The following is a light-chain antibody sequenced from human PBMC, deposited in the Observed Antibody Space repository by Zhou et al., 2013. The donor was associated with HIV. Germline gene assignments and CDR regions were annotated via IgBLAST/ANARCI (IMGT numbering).Light chain of an antibody. CDR1: QSVSTN. V-gene: IGKV3-11*01. CDR3: QQRHNWPPIT. CDR2: GAS. Sequence: IVLTQSPVTLSLSPGERVTLSCRASQSVSTNLAWYQQKPGQAPRLLIFGASTGATGIPDRFRASGSGTDFTLTISRLEPEDFAVYYCQQRHNWPPITFGAGTKVEIK. J-gene: IGKJ4*01.